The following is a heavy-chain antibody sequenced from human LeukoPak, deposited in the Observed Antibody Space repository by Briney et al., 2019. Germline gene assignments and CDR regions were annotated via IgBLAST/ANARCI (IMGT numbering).Heavy chain of an antibody. D-gene: IGHD3-22*01. CDR1: GFTFSSYW. CDR2: IKHDGSVQ. CDR3: ARDPEDYYDSSAYYHGFDM. V-gene: IGHV3-7*01. J-gene: IGHJ3*02. Sequence: PGGSLRLSCAASGFTFSSYWMSWVRQAPGKGLEWVANIKHDGSVQYCVDSVKGRFTISRDNAKNSLYLQMNSLRAEDTAVYYCARDPEDYYDSSAYYHGFDMWGQGTMVTVSS.